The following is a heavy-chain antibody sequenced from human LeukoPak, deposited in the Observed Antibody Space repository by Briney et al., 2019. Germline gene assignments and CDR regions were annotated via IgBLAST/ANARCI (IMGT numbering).Heavy chain of an antibody. V-gene: IGHV3-74*01. Sequence: GGSLRLSCAASGFTFSSDWMHWVRQAPGKGLVWVSRINIDGSSTSYADSVKGRFTISRDNAKNTLYLQMNSLRAEDTAVYYCAGRLRAALVDYWGQGTLVTVSS. D-gene: IGHD5-12*01. CDR2: INIDGSST. CDR1: GFTFSSDW. CDR3: AGRLRAALVDY. J-gene: IGHJ4*02.